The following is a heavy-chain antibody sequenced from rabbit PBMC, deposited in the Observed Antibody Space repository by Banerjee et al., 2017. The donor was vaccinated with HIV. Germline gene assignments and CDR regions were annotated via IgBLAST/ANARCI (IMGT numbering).Heavy chain of an antibody. CDR2: INTISGDT. D-gene: IGHD4-1*01. CDR3: ARDLAGVIGWNFNL. Sequence: QEQLKESGGGLVQPGGSLKLSCKASGFDFSNYYMNWVRQAPGKGLEWIACINTISGDTVYATWAKGRFTISKASWTTVTLQMTSLTAADTASYFCARDLAGVIGWNFNLWGPGTLVTVS. J-gene: IGHJ4*01. CDR1: GFDFSNYYM. V-gene: IGHV1S45*01.